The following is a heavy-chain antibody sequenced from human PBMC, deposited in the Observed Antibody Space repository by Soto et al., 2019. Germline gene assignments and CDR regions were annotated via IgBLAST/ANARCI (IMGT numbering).Heavy chain of an antibody. CDR3: ARVDYYGSGTGGNWFDP. J-gene: IGHJ5*02. V-gene: IGHV4-34*01. D-gene: IGHD3-10*01. CDR1: GGSFSGYY. Sequence: TSETLSLTCAVYGGSFSGYYWSWIRQPPGKGLEWIGEINHSGSTNYNPSLKSRVTISVDTSKNQFSLKLSSVTAADTAVYYCARVDYYGSGTGGNWFDPWGQGTLVTVSS. CDR2: INHSGST.